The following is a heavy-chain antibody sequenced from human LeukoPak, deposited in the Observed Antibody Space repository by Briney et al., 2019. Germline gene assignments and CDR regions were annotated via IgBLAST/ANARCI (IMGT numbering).Heavy chain of an antibody. Sequence: GGSLRLSCTASGFTFNRSWMAWIRQAPGKGLEWVTNIEPDAKNKYYVDIVKGRFTVSRDNTKNTVSLQMNSLRIEDTAVYYCARVEIRADFDFWGQGVLVTVSS. CDR3: ARVEIRADFDF. CDR2: IEPDAKNK. CDR1: GFTFNRSW. J-gene: IGHJ4*02. V-gene: IGHV3-7*01.